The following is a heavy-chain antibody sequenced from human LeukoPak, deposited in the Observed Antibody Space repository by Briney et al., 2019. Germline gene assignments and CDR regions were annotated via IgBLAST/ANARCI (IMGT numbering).Heavy chain of an antibody. V-gene: IGHV3-30*03. D-gene: IGHD4-17*01. J-gene: IGHJ4*02. CDR1: GFTVSSNY. Sequence: GGSLRLSCAASGFTVSSNYMSWDRQAPGKGLEWVAVISYDGSNKYYADSVKGRFTISRDDAKNLLYLDMNSLRAEDTAVYYCARGHTAVTRHFDFWGQGTLVTVSS. CDR2: ISYDGSNK. CDR3: ARGHTAVTRHFDF.